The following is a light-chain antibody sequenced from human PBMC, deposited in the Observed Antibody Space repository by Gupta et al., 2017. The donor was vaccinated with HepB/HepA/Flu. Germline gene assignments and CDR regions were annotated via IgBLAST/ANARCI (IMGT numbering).Light chain of an antibody. J-gene: IGKJ1*01. V-gene: IGKV1-5*03. CDR2: KAS. Sequence: DIQMTQSPSTLSASVGDRVTITCRASQSISYWLAWYQQKPGKAPKLLIYKASSLESGVPSRFSGRGSGTEFTLTISSLQPDDFATYYCQQYHSYRTFGQGTKVEIK. CDR1: QSISYW. CDR3: QQYHSYRT.